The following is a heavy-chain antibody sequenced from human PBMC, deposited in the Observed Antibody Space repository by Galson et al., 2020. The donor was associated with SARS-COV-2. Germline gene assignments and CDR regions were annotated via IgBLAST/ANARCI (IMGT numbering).Heavy chain of an antibody. V-gene: IGHV3-13*01. J-gene: IGHJ6*02. D-gene: IGHD2-2*01. CDR2: IGAAGDT. CDR3: ARGRDCSSTPCFPSHYGMDA. CDR1: AFTFRNYD. Sequence: TGGSLRISCAASAFTFRNYDMHWVRQATGKGLEWVPGIGAAGDTYHPGSVKGRFTISRENAKNSLYLQMNSLRVGDTAVYYCARGRDCSSTPCFPSHYGMDAWGQGTTVIVS.